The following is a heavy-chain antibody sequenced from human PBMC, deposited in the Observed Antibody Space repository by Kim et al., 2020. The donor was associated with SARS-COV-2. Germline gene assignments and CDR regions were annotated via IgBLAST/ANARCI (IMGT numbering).Heavy chain of an antibody. J-gene: IGHJ4*02. CDR1: GGSISGYY. D-gene: IGHD6-13*01. V-gene: IGHV4-59*01. CDR2: IYSSGST. Sequence: SETLSLTCTVSGGSISGYYWTWIRQPPGKGLEWIGYIYSSGSTNYNPSLKSRVTMSVDTSKNRFSLNLTSVTAADTAVYYCARGKGAAASDYWGQGTLVT. CDR3: ARGKGAAASDY.